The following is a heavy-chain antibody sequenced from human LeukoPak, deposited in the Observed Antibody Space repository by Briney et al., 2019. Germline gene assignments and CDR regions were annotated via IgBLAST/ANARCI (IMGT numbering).Heavy chain of an antibody. CDR3: AKDGTEGGIQLWLRSAFDI. CDR2: ISYDGSNK. V-gene: IGHV3-30*18. J-gene: IGHJ3*02. D-gene: IGHD5-18*01. CDR1: RFTFSTYG. Sequence: GRSLRLSCAASRFTFSTYGMHWVSQAPGKGLEGVADISYDGSNKLYVDSVKGRFTIFRDNSKNSLYLQMNSLRAEDTAVYYCAKDGTEGGIQLWLRSAFDIWGQGTMVTVSS.